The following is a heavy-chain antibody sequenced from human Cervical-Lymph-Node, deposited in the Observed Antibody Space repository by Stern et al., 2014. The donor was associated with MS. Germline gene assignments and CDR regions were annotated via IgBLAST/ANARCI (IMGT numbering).Heavy chain of an antibody. CDR3: ARTAIFGENWYFDL. Sequence: EVQLVESGGGLVQPGRSLRLSCAASGFAFDDYAMHWVRQAPGKGLELLYGISWNSGTLTSADSVKGRFTISRENAKNSLFLQMNSLRLEDTAFYYCARTAIFGENWYFDLWGRGTLVTVSS. D-gene: IGHD3-3*01. J-gene: IGHJ2*01. CDR2: ISWNSGTL. CDR1: GFAFDDYA. V-gene: IGHV3-9*01.